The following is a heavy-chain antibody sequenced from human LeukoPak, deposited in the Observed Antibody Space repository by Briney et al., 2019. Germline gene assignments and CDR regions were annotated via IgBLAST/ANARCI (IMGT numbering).Heavy chain of an antibody. Sequence: ETLSLTCTVSGGSISSSSYYWGWIRQPPGKGLEWIGSIYYSGSTYYNPSLKSRVTISVDTSKNQFSLKLSSVTAADTAVYYCASQKTTMIVVVITTHFQHWGQGTLVTVSS. V-gene: IGHV4-39*01. CDR3: ASQKTTMIVVVITTHFQH. D-gene: IGHD3-22*01. J-gene: IGHJ1*01. CDR1: GGSISSSSYY. CDR2: IYYSGST.